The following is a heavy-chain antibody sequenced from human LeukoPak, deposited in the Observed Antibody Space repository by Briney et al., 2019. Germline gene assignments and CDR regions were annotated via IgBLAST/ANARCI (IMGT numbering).Heavy chain of an antibody. Sequence: GGSLRLSCAASGFTFSSFAMSWVRQAPGKGLEWVSGISGSGGSTYYADSVKGRFTISRDNSENTLYLQMNSLRAEDTAVYYCAKDHRLGNWNYEPVGYWGQGTLVTVSS. CDR1: GFTFSSFA. CDR2: ISGSGGST. D-gene: IGHD1-7*01. CDR3: AKDHRLGNWNYEPVGY. V-gene: IGHV3-23*01. J-gene: IGHJ4*02.